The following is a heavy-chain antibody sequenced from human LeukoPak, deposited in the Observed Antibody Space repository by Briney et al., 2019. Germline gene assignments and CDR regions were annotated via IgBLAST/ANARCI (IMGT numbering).Heavy chain of an antibody. CDR1: GGSFSGYY. V-gene: IGHV4-34*01. J-gene: IGHJ4*02. D-gene: IGHD3-3*01. Sequence: PSETLSLTCAVYGGSFSGYYWSWIRQPPGKGLEWIGEINHSGSTNYNPSLKSRVTISVDTSKNQFSLKLSSVTAADTAVYYCARELVDYDSGSDYYPKYYFDYWGQGTLVTVSS. CDR2: INHSGST. CDR3: ARELVDYDSGSDYYPKYYFDY.